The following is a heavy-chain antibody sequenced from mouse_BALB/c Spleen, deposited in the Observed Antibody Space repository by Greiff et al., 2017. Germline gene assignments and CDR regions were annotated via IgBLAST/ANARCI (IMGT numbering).Heavy chain of an antibody. CDR1: GFNIKDTY. D-gene: IGHD3-1*01. V-gene: IGHV14-3*02. CDR3: ARGLSGAMDY. Sequence: EVQLQESGAELVKPGASVKLSCTASGFNIKDTYMHWVKQRPEQGLEWIGRIDPANGNTKYDPKFQGKATITADTSSNTAYLQLSSLTSEDTAVYYCARGLSGAMDYWGQGTSVTVSS. J-gene: IGHJ4*01. CDR2: IDPANGNT.